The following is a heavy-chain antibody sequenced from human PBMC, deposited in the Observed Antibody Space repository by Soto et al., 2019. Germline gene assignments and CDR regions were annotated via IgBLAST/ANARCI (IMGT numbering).Heavy chain of an antibody. CDR2: IYYSGST. CDR3: ARFNWYFDL. V-gene: IGHV4-59*08. CDR1: GGSISSYY. Sequence: QVQLQESGPGLVKPSETLSLTCTVSGGSISSYYWSWIRQPPGKGLEWIGYIYYSGSTNYYPSLKSRVTTAVDTAKNQFSLKLSSVTAADTAVYYCARFNWYFDLWGRGTLVTVSS. J-gene: IGHJ2*01.